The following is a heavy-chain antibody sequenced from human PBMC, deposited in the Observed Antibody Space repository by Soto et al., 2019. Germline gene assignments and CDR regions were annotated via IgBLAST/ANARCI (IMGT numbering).Heavy chain of an antibody. CDR3: AREVKVRGVISYFDY. CDR1: GGSISSGGYS. Sequence: SETLSLTCAVSGGSISSGGYSWSWIRQPPGKGLEWIGYIYHSGSTYYNPSLKSRVTISVDRSKNQFSLKLRSVTAADTAVYYCAREVKVRGVISYFDYWGQGTLVTVSS. J-gene: IGHJ4*02. D-gene: IGHD3-10*01. V-gene: IGHV4-30-2*01. CDR2: IYHSGST.